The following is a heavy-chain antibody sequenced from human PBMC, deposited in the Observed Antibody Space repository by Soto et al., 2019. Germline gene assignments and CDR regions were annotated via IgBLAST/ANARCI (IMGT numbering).Heavy chain of an antibody. CDR1: GYVFTSFD. CDR3: ARGGAYYYDTSGYYYGPYFDY. Sequence: QVQLVQSGAEVKKPGASVKVSCKASGYVFTSFDVNWVRQAPGQGLEWMGWMNTNNGNTGYAEKFQGRVTMTRNTAVSTAYLELRSLRSEDKAVYYCARGGAYYYDTSGYYYGPYFDYWGQGTLVTVSS. CDR2: MNTNNGNT. J-gene: IGHJ4*02. V-gene: IGHV1-8*01. D-gene: IGHD3-22*01.